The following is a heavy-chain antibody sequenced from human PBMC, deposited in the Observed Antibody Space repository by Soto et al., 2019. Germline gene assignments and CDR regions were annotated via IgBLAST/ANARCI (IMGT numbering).Heavy chain of an antibody. CDR3: ARRGYNWNDLDS. J-gene: IGHJ4*02. Sequence: QVHLVQSGAEVKKPGASVKVSCKASGYTFISHYMHWVRQAPGQGLEWMGIINPISATTTYAQKFQCGVTMTRDTPTSTVYLELSSLKSEDTAVYYCARRGYNWNDLDSWGQGTLVTVSS. CDR1: GYTFISHY. D-gene: IGHD1-20*01. CDR2: INPISATT. V-gene: IGHV1-46*01.